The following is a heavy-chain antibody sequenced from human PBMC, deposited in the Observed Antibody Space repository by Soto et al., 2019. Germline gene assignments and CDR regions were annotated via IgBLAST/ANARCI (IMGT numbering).Heavy chain of an antibody. Sequence: PGGSLRLSCAASGFTFSSYSMNWVRQAPGKGLEWVSSISSSSSYIYYADSVKGRFTISRDNAKNSLYLQMNSLRAEDTAVYYCARVSRGLHYYYGMDVWGQGTTVTVSS. D-gene: IGHD2-15*01. J-gene: IGHJ6*02. CDR1: GFTFSSYS. CDR2: ISSSSSYI. CDR3: ARVSRGLHYYYGMDV. V-gene: IGHV3-21*01.